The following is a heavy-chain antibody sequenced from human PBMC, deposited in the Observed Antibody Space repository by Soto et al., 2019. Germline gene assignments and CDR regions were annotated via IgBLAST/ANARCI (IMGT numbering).Heavy chain of an antibody. Sequence: EVQLLESGGGLVQPGGSLRLSCAASGFTFGSNAMSWVRQAPGKGLEWVSTITGSGGTTYYADSVKGRFTISRDNSKNTLYLQMNSLRAEDTAVYYCAKIRGWAVTIFFDYWGQGTLVTVSS. CDR3: AKIRGWAVTIFFDY. D-gene: IGHD4-17*01. CDR1: GFTFGSNA. CDR2: ITGSGGTT. V-gene: IGHV3-23*01. J-gene: IGHJ4*02.